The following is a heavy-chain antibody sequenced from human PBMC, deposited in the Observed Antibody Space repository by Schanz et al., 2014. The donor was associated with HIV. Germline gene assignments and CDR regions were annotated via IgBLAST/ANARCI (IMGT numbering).Heavy chain of an antibody. CDR1: GFTFSSYA. Sequence: VQLVESGGDWVQPGGSLRLSCAGSGFTFSSYALNWVRQAPGKGLEWVANMKQDASEKYYVDSVKGRFTISRDNAKNTLYLQMNSLRAEDTALYYCAKEMVSRYYGDAFNIWGQGTMVTVSS. CDR2: MKQDASEK. CDR3: AKEMVSRYYGDAFNI. V-gene: IGHV3-7*03. D-gene: IGHD3-16*01. J-gene: IGHJ3*02.